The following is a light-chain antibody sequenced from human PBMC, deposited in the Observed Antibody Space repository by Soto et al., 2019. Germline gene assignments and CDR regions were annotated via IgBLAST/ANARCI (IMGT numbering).Light chain of an antibody. Sequence: EIVLTQSPGTLSLSPGERATLSCRASQSISSTYYLTWYQQKPGQAPRLLIYGASTRATGIPDRFSGSGSGTDFTLTISRLDPGDVAVYYCQHFGGSSRTFGQGTKVEIK. V-gene: IGKV3-20*01. J-gene: IGKJ1*01. CDR1: QSISSTY. CDR2: GAS. CDR3: QHFGGSSRT.